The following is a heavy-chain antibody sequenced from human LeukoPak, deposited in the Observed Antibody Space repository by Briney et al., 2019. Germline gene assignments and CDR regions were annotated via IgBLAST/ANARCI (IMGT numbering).Heavy chain of an antibody. J-gene: IGHJ4*02. V-gene: IGHV3-23*01. CDR3: AKDRRRFWSGYLDY. CDR1: GFSLSSYA. Sequence: GGSPRLSCAASGFSLSSYAMSWVRQAPGKGLEWVSGISDSGSSTYYADSVKGRFTISRDNSKNTLYLQMNSLTAEDTAVYYCAKDRRRFWSGYLDYWGQGALVTVSS. CDR2: ISDSGSST. D-gene: IGHD3-3*01.